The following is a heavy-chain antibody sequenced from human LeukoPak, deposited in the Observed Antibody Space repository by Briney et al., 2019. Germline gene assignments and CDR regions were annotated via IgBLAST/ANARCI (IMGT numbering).Heavy chain of an antibody. Sequence: GGSLRLSCAASGFTFRSYSMNWVRQAPGKGLEWVSSISSSSSYIYYADSVKGRFTISRDNAKDSLYLQMNSLRAEDTAVYYCARVRSGYSHENYFDYWGQGTLVTVSS. CDR3: ARVRSGYSHENYFDY. CDR2: ISSSSSYI. J-gene: IGHJ4*02. V-gene: IGHV3-21*01. CDR1: GFTFRSYS. D-gene: IGHD5-18*01.